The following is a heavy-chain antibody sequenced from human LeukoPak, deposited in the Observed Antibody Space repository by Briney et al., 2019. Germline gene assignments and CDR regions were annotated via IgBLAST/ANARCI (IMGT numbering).Heavy chain of an antibody. CDR2: ISSSSSTI. D-gene: IGHD1-26*01. V-gene: IGHV3-48*01. CDR3: ARPRVGATGWFDP. J-gene: IGHJ5*02. Sequence: GGSLRLSCAASGFPFSSYSMNWVRQAPGKGLEWVSYISSSSSTIYYADSVKGRFTISRDNAKNSLYLQMNSLRAEDTAVYYCARPRVGATGWFDPWGQGTLVTVSS. CDR1: GFPFSSYS.